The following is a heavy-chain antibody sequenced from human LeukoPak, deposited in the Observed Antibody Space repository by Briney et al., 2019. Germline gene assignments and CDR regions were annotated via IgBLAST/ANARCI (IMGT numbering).Heavy chain of an antibody. D-gene: IGHD2-15*01. CDR2: IYYSGST. J-gene: IGHJ4*02. CDR3: ARHEDPRPFDY. Sequence: MASETLSLTCTVSGGSISSGGYYWSWIRQHPGKGLEWIGYIYYSGSTYYNPSLKSRVTISVDTSKNQLSLKLSSVTAADTAVYYCARHEDPRPFDYWGQGTLVTVSS. V-gene: IGHV4-39*01. CDR1: GGSISSGGYY.